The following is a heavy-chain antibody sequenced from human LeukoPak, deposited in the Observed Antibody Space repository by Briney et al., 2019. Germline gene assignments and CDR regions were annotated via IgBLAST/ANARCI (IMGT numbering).Heavy chain of an antibody. V-gene: IGHV3-21*01. CDR2: IDTSSRYI. CDR1: GFTFSSYN. J-gene: IGHJ4*02. Sequence: PGGSLRLSSAASGFTFSSYNTDWVRQAPGKGLEWVSFIDTSSRYIYQADSVKGRFTISRDNAKSSLFLQMNSLRAEDTAVYYCARVGGHCTSTSCPPPDYWGQGTLVTVSS. CDR3: ARVGGHCTSTSCPPPDY. D-gene: IGHD2-2*01.